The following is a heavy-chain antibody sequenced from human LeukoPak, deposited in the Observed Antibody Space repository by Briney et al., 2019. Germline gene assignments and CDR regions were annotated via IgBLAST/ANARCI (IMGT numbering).Heavy chain of an antibody. CDR3: ARDGVRYCSGGSCSFDI. Sequence: ASVKVSCKASGYTFTSYGISWVRQAPGQGLEWMGWISAYNRNTNYAQKLQGRVTMTTDTSTSTAYMELRSLRSDDTAVYYCARDGVRYCSGGSCSFDIWGQGTMVTVSS. V-gene: IGHV1-18*01. CDR2: ISAYNRNT. CDR1: GYTFTSYG. J-gene: IGHJ3*02. D-gene: IGHD2-15*01.